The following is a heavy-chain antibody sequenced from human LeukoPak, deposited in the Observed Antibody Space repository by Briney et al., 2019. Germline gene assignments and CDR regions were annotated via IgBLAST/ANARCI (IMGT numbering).Heavy chain of an antibody. V-gene: IGHV1-46*01. J-gene: IGHJ4*02. CDR3: ARELSGYDPEEGD. Sequence: ASVKVSCKASGYTFTSYYMHWVRQAPGQGLEWMGIINPSGGSTSYAQKFQGRVTMTRDTSTSTVYMELSNLRSEDTAVYYCARELSGYDPEEGDWGQGTLVTVSS. CDR2: INPSGGST. D-gene: IGHD5-12*01. CDR1: GYTFTSYY.